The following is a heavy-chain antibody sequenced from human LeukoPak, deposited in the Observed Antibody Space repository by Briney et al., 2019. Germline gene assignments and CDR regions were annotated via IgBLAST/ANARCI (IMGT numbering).Heavy chain of an antibody. CDR3: ARGSGEWELRYFDY. D-gene: IGHD1-26*01. V-gene: IGHV1-2*06. CDR2: MNPNSGGT. CDR1: GYTFTGYY. Sequence: ASVKVSCKASGYTFTGYYMHWVRQAPGQGLEWMGRMNPNSGGTNYAQKFQGRVTMTRDTSISTAYMELSRLRSDDTAVYYCARGSGEWELRYFDYWGQGTLVTVSS. J-gene: IGHJ4*02.